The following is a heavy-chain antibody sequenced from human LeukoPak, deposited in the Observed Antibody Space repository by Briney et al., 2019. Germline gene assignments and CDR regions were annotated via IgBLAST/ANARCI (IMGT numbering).Heavy chain of an antibody. Sequence: SLKVSCKASGCTFSSYAISWVRQAPGQGLEWMGVIIPIFGTANYAQTFQGRVTITTDESTSTAYMELSSLRSEDTGVYYCARVSPYIAARQYNWFDPWGQGTLVTVSS. V-gene: IGHV1-69*05. CDR2: IIPIFGTA. CDR1: GCTFSSYA. CDR3: ARVSPYIAARQYNWFDP. J-gene: IGHJ5*02. D-gene: IGHD6-6*01.